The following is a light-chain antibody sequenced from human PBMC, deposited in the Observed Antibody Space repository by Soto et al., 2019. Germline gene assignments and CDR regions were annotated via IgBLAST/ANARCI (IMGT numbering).Light chain of an antibody. J-gene: IGLJ1*01. CDR2: IND. Sequence: QSVLTQPPSASGAPGQRVTISCSGGSSNIGSNTVNWYRQLPETAPKLLTYINDQRPSGVPDRFSGSKSGTSASLAISGLQSEDEADYYCAAWDDSLNGYVFGTGTKVTVL. CDR3: AAWDDSLNGYV. CDR1: SSNIGSNT. V-gene: IGLV1-44*01.